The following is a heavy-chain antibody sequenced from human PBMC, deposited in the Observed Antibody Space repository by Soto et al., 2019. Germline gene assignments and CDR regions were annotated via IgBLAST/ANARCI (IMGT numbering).Heavy chain of an antibody. CDR3: ARGDGYYDFWSGYFDP. CDR1: GVSIRSHY. J-gene: IGHJ5*02. CDR2: SYFTGTT. D-gene: IGHD3-3*01. Sequence: PSETLSLTCSVSGVSIRSHYWTWIRQSPGKGLEWLGYSYFTGTTNYNPSLKSRVSISLDTSKNQMSLKLNSMTAADTAVYYCARGDGYYDFWSGYFDPWGQGTLVTVSS. V-gene: IGHV4-59*11.